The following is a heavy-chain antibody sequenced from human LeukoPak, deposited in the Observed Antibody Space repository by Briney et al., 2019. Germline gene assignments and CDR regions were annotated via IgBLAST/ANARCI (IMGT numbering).Heavy chain of an antibody. D-gene: IGHD3-10*01. CDR3: ATLNYYYGSGEYYMDV. J-gene: IGHJ6*03. V-gene: IGHV1-2*02. CDR1: GYTFTSYG. CDR2: INPNSGGT. Sequence: ASVKISCKASGYTFTSYGISWVRQAPGQGLEWMGWINPNSGGTNYAQKFQGRVTMTRDTSISTAYMELSRLRSDDTAVYYCATLNYYYGSGEYYMDVWGKGTTVTVSS.